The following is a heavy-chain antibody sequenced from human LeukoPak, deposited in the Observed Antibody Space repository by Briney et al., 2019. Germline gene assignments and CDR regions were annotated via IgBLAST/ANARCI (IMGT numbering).Heavy chain of an antibody. D-gene: IGHD3-22*01. CDR3: VTSGYYYDRSGYPGYFDY. CDR1: GYTFTGYY. V-gene: IGHV1-2*02. J-gene: IGHJ4*02. Sequence: ASVKVSCKASGYTFTGYYMHWVRQAPGQGLEWMGWINPNSGGTNYAQKFQGRVTMTRDTSISTAYMELRRLRSDDTAVYYCVTSGYYYDRSGYPGYFDYWGQGTLVTVSS. CDR2: INPNSGGT.